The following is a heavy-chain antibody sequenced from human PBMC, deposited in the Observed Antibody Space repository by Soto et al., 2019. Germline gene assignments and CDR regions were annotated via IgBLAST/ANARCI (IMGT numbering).Heavy chain of an antibody. CDR3: ARAVAYNYGNFNY. J-gene: IGHJ4*02. CDR2: ISPDGGTT. V-gene: IGHV3-74*01. CDR1: GFTFSSYW. Sequence: PGGSLRLSCASSGFTFSSYWMHWVRQAPGEGLLWVSRISPDGGTTNYAGSVKGRFTISRDNAENTLYLQMNSLGAEDTAVYYCARAVAYNYGNFNYWGQGALLTVSS. D-gene: IGHD5-18*01.